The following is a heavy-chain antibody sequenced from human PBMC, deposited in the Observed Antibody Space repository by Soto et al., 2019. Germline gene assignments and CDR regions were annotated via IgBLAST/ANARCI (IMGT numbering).Heavy chain of an antibody. Sequence: ASVKVSFKSSGGPFSSYAISWVRQAPGQGLEWMGGIIPIFGTANYAQKFQGRVTITADKSTSTAYMELSSLRSEDTAVCYCARPGYSSSWFSSWFDPWGQGTMVTVSS. J-gene: IGHJ5*02. CDR1: GGPFSSYA. CDR3: ARPGYSSSWFSSWFDP. V-gene: IGHV1-69*06. D-gene: IGHD6-13*01. CDR2: IIPIFGTA.